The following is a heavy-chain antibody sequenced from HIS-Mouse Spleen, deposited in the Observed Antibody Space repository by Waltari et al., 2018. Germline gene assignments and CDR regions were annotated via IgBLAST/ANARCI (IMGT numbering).Heavy chain of an antibody. D-gene: IGHD3-10*01. CDR2: IWYDGSNK. CDR3: ARGSRVVRGVIAFDI. CDR1: GFPFSSYG. J-gene: IGHJ3*02. V-gene: IGHV3-33*01. Sequence: QVQLVESGGGGVQPGRSLRRSCAASGFPFSSYGMLWVRRGPGKGLEWVAVIWYDGSNKYYADSVKGRFTISRDNSKNTLYLQMNSLRAEDTAVYYCARGSRVVRGVIAFDIWGQGTMVTVSS.